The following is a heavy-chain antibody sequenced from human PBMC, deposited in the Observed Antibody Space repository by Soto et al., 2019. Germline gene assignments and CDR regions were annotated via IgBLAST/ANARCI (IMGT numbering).Heavy chain of an antibody. J-gene: IGHJ4*02. CDR1: GGSIGSSSYY. CDR2: IYYSGST. D-gene: IGHD3-3*01. Sequence: SETLSLTCTVSGGSIGSSSYYWGWIRQPPGKGLEWIGSIYYSGSTYYNPSLKSRVTISVDTSKNQFSLKLSSVTAADTAVYYCARQHYDFWSGYSFGDYWGQGTLVTVSS. CDR3: ARQHYDFWSGYSFGDY. V-gene: IGHV4-39*01.